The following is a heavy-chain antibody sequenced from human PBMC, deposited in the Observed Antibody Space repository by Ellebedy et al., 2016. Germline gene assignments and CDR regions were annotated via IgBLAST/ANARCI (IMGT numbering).Heavy chain of an antibody. Sequence: GGSLRLSXKGSGYIFSNYWIGWVRQMPGKGLEWMGIIYPGDSDTRYSPSFQGQVTISADKSISTAYLQWSSLKASDTAMYYCARLYDSSGYYFDYWGQGTLVTVSS. CDR1: GYIFSNYW. D-gene: IGHD3-22*01. CDR3: ARLYDSSGYYFDY. CDR2: IYPGDSDT. V-gene: IGHV5-51*01. J-gene: IGHJ4*02.